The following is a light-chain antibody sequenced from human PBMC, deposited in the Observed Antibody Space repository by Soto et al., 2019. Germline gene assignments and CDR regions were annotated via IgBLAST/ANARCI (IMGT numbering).Light chain of an antibody. CDR2: GAS. V-gene: IGKV3-20*01. CDR3: ERSGSSPPHT. CDR1: QSVYNNY. Sequence: EIVLTQSPGTLSLSPGEGATLSCRASQSVYNNYLAWYQQKPGQAPRLLISGASIRATGIPDRFSGSGSGTDFTLTISRLEPEDFAVYYCERSGSSPPHTLGQGTKLEIK. J-gene: IGKJ2*01.